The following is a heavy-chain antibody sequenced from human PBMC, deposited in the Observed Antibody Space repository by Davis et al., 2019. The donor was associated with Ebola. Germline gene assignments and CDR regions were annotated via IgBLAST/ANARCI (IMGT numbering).Heavy chain of an antibody. CDR3: ARAHPSRRAFDI. V-gene: IGHV3-48*03. D-gene: IGHD6-6*01. J-gene: IGHJ3*02. CDR2: ISSSGSTI. Sequence: GESLKISCAASGFTLSSYEMNWVRQAPGKGLEWVSYISSSGSTIYYADSVKGRFTISRDNAKNSLYLQMNSLRAEDTAVYYCARAHPSRRAFDIWGQGTMVTVSS. CDR1: GFTLSSYE.